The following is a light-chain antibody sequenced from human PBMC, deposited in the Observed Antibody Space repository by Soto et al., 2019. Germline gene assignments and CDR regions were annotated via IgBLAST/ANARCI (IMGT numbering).Light chain of an antibody. CDR2: AAS. CDR3: QQSFSTLLT. V-gene: IGKV1-39*01. J-gene: IGKJ1*01. CDR1: QSISSY. Sequence: DIQMTQSPSSLSASVGDRVTIACRASQSISSYLNWYQHKPGKAPKLLIYAASSLQSGVPSRFSGSGSGTDFILSISCLQPEDFATYYCQQSFSTLLTFGQGTKMEIK.